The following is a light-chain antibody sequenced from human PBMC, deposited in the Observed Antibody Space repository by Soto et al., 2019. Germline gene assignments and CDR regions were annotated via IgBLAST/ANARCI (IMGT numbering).Light chain of an antibody. CDR1: SSNIGAGYD. Sequence: QSVLTQPPSVSGAPGQRVTISCTGSSSNIGAGYDVHWYQQLPGTAPKLLIFGNNNRPSGVPDRFSGSKSGPSASLAITGLQTEDEADYYCHSYDSSLSASVFGGGTKLTVL. J-gene: IGLJ3*02. CDR3: HSYDSSLSASV. CDR2: GNN. V-gene: IGLV1-40*01.